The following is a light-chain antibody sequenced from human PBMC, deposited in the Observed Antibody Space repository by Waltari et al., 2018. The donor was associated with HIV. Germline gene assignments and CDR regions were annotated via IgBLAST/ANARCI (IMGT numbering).Light chain of an antibody. CDR3: QQYSSFPIT. J-gene: IGKJ2*01. CDR2: KTS. CDR1: HNVGTW. V-gene: IGKV1-5*03. Sequence: DIQMTQSPSTLSASIGDRVSITCRASHNVGTWLAWYQQKPGKAPSLLISKTSTLESGVPTNFSGSGSVTYFTLTISALRPDDFASYFCQQYSSFPITFGQGTKL.